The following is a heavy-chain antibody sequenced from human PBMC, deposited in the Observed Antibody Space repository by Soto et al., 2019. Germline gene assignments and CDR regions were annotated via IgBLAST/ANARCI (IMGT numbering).Heavy chain of an antibody. D-gene: IGHD3-10*01. Sequence: QVQMMQSGAEVKEPGASVKVSCKASGYVFTKYPIAWLRQAPGQGLEWMGNNDNTNYGKNFQGRLTLTTDTSPRTSYMELRDLRSDDTAVYYCARVMVLPAGMHEGVWFDPWGQGTPVTVSS. CDR1: GYVFTKYP. CDR2: NNDNT. V-gene: IGHV1-18*01. J-gene: IGHJ5*02. CDR3: ARVMVLPAGMHEGVWFDP.